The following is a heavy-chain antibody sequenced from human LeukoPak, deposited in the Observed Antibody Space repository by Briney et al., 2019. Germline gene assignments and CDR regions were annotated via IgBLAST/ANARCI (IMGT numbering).Heavy chain of an antibody. CDR3: AVCSGYYYFLMDY. CDR2: ISGSGGRT. D-gene: IGHD3-22*01. J-gene: IGHJ4*02. CDR1: GFTFSSYA. V-gene: IGHV3-23*01. Sequence: GGSLRLSCAASGFTFSSYAMSWVRQAPGKGLEWVSAISGSGGRTYYADSVKGRFTISRDNSKNTLYLQMNSLRAEDTAVYYCAVCSGYYYFLMDYWGQGTLVTVSS.